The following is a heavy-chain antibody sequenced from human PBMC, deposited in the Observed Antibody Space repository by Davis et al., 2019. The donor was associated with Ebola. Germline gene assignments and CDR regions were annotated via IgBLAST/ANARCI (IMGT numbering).Heavy chain of an antibody. V-gene: IGHV5-51*01. CDR3: ARQGLVIYSFDI. CDR2: IYPGDSDT. J-gene: IGHJ3*02. CDR1: GYSFTSYS. Sequence: KVSCKGSGYSFTSYSIGWVRQMPGKGLEWMGIIYPGDSDTRYSPSFQGQVTISADKSITTAYLQWSGLEASDSAIYYCARQGLVIYSFDIWGQGTVVTVSS. D-gene: IGHD3/OR15-3a*01.